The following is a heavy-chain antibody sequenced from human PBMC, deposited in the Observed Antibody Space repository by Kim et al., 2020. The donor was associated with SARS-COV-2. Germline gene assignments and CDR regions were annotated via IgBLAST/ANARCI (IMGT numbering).Heavy chain of an antibody. CDR3: ARDLIAAAGTFDY. D-gene: IGHD6-13*01. V-gene: IGHV6-1*01. Sequence: SQTLSLTCAISGDSVSSNSAAWNWIRPSPSRGLEWLGRTYYRSKWYNDYAVSVKSRITINPDTSKNQFSLQLNSVTPEDTAVYYCARDLIAAAGTFDYWGQGTLVTVSS. J-gene: IGHJ4*02. CDR1: GDSVSSNSAA. CDR2: TYYRSKWYN.